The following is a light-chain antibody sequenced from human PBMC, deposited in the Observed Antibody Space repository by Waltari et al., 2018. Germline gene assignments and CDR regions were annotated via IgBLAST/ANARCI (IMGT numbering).Light chain of an antibody. V-gene: IGLV3-19*01. CDR1: SLTTYY. J-gene: IGLJ2*01. Sequence: SSELTQDPAVSVALGQTVTMTCQGDSLTTYYASWYQQKPGQATVLVMYDKDSRPSGVPVRFYGSRSGNTAFLTIIGAQAKDEAYNFCNSRDSSVFGRGTKLTVL. CDR2: DKD. CDR3: NSRDSSV.